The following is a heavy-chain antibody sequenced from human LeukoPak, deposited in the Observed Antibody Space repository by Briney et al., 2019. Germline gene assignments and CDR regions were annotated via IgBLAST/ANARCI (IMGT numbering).Heavy chain of an antibody. CDR3: ARQYDSYFYYYLDL. J-gene: IGHJ6*03. V-gene: IGHV4-4*07. Sequence: SETLSLTCTVSGGSISSYYWNWIRQPAGKGLEWIGRISSSGSANYNPSLKSRVTMSVDTSTNQFSLKLSFVTVADTAVYYCARQYDSYFYYYLDLWGTGTTVTVSS. CDR2: ISSSGSA. D-gene: IGHD2-2*01. CDR1: GGSISSYY.